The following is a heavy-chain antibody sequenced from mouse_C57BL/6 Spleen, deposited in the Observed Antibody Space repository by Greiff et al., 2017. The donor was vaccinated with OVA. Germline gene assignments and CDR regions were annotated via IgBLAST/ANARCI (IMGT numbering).Heavy chain of an antibody. CDR3: AKKGVYGNYGAVFAY. J-gene: IGHJ3*01. D-gene: IGHD2-1*01. CDR2: IDPSDSYT. CDR1: GYTFTSYW. Sequence: QVQLQQPGAELVKPGASVKLSCKASGYTFTSYWMQWVKQRPGQGLEWIGEIDPSDSYTNYNQKFKGKATLTVDTSSSTAYMQLSSLTSEDSAVYYCAKKGVYGNYGAVFAYWGQGTLVTVSA. V-gene: IGHV1-50*01.